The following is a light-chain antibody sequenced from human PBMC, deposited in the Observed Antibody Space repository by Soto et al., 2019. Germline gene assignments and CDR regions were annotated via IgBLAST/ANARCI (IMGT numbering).Light chain of an antibody. V-gene: IGKV1-12*01. Sequence: DIQMTQSPSSVSASVGDTVTITCQASQDIDTWLASYQQKPGKAPKFLIYAASNLQSGVPSRFSGSGSGTDFTFTISSLQPEDFATYYCQQGSSFPWTFGQGTKVDIK. J-gene: IGKJ1*01. CDR2: AAS. CDR1: QDIDTW. CDR3: QQGSSFPWT.